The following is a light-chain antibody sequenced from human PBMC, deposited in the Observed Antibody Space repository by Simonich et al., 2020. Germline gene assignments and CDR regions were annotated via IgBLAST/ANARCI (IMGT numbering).Light chain of an antibody. CDR3: SAYTSSSTLV. Sequence: QSALTQPASVSGSPGQSITISCTGTSSDVGGYNYVSWYQQHPGNAPKLMIYDVSKRPSGVSNRFSGSNSGNTASLTISGLQAEDEADYYCSAYTSSSTLVFGGGTKLTVL. CDR1: SSDVGGYNY. J-gene: IGLJ2*01. V-gene: IGLV2-14*01. CDR2: DVS.